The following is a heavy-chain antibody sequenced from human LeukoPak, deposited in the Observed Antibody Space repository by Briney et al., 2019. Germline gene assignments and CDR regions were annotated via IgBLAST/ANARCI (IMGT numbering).Heavy chain of an antibody. CDR2: MNPNSGNT. Sequence: GASVKVSCKASRYTFTSYDINWVRQATGQGLEWLGWMNPNSGNTGYAQKFQGRVTMTRNTSISTAYMELSSLRSEDTAVYYCARATGEPNWFDPWGQGTLVTFSS. V-gene: IGHV1-8*01. J-gene: IGHJ5*02. CDR3: ARATGEPNWFDP. CDR1: RYTFTSYD. D-gene: IGHD1-14*01.